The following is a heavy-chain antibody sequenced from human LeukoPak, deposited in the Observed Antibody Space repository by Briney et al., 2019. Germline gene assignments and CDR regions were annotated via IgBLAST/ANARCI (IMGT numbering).Heavy chain of an antibody. CDR3: AAQPCSVGRCYLDY. J-gene: IGHJ4*02. Sequence: GGSLRLSCAASGVTFSSLAMHWVRRAPGNGLEWVAVISHHGSDQYYADSVKGRFTISRDNSKNTLYLQMNSLGAEDTAVYYCAAQPCSVGRCYLDYWGQGTLVTVSS. D-gene: IGHD2-15*01. CDR1: GVTFSSLA. V-gene: IGHV3-30*04. CDR2: ISHHGSDQ.